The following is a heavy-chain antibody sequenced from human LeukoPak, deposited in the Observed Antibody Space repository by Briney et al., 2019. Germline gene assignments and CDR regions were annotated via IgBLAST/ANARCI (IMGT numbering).Heavy chain of an antibody. J-gene: IGHJ4*02. V-gene: IGHV3-7*01. D-gene: IGHD1-14*01. CDR2: INQDGSEK. CDR1: GFTLGVYW. Sequence: GGSLRLSCAASGFTLGVYWMTWVRQAPGEGLEWVANINQDGSEKHYLDSVKGRFTISRDNPRNSLSLQMSSLRAEDTAIYYCARNSESLTHPKYWGQGTLVTVPS. CDR3: ARNSESLTHPKY.